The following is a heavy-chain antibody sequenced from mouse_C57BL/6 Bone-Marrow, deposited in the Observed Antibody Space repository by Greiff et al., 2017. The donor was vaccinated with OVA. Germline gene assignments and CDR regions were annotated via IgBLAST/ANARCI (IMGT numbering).Heavy chain of an antibody. D-gene: IGHD2-1*01. J-gene: IGHJ1*03. CDR2: IYPRSGNT. CDR1: GYTFTSYG. CDR3: ARDGNYLYWYFDV. Sequence: VQLQQSGAELARPGASVKLSCKASGYTFTSYGISWVKQSTGQGLEWIGEIYPRSGNTYYNEKFKGKATLTADKSSSTAYMELRSLTSEDSAVYFCARDGNYLYWYFDVWGTGTTVTVSS. V-gene: IGHV1-81*01.